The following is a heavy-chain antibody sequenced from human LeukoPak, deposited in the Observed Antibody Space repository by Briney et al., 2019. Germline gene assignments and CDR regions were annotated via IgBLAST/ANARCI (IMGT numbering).Heavy chain of an antibody. J-gene: IGHJ4*02. D-gene: IGHD1-26*01. CDR1: GGSISSYY. CDR3: ARLGSGSYYDSRGQFDY. V-gene: IGHV4-59*01. Sequence: PSETLSLTCTVSGGSISSYYWSWIRQPPGRGLEWIGFIYYSGYTSYNPSLKSRVTISVDTSKNQFSLNLTSVTAADTAVYYCARLGSGSYYDSRGQFDYWGQGTLVTVSS. CDR2: IYYSGYT.